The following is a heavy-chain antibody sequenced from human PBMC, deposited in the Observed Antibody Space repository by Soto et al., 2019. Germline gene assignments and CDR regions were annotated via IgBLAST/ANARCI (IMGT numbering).Heavy chain of an antibody. D-gene: IGHD2-2*01. Sequence: GGSLRLSCAASGFTCRSYAMSWVRQAPGKGLEWVSAISGSGGSTYYADSVKGRFTISRDNSKNTLYLQMNSLRAEDTAVYYCAKAGDIVVVPAAQTNWFDPWGQGTLVTVSS. CDR2: ISGSGGST. J-gene: IGHJ5*02. CDR1: GFTCRSYA. CDR3: AKAGDIVVVPAAQTNWFDP. V-gene: IGHV3-23*01.